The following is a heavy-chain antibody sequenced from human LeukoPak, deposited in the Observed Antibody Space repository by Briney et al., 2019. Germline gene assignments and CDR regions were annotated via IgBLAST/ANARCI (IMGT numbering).Heavy chain of an antibody. D-gene: IGHD2-15*01. J-gene: IGHJ6*02. CDR2: INPNSGGT. CDR1: GYTFTGYY. CDR3: AIYGSPRSSRILSMGA. Sequence: GGSVKVSCKASGYTFTGYYMHWVRQAPGQGLEWMGWINPNSGGTYNAQKFQGRVTMTRDTSISTGYMELGRLRSDDTAVYYCAIYGSPRSSRILSMGAWGLGTTVTVPS. V-gene: IGHV1-2*02.